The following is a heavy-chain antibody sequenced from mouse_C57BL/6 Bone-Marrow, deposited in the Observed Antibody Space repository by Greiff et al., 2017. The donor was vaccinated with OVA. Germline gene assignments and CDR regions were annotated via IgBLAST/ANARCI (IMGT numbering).Heavy chain of an antibody. Sequence: VKLMESGAELMKPGASVKLSCKATGYTFTGYWIEWVKQRTGQGLEWIGEIYPRSGNTYYNEKFKGKATLTADKSSSTAYMELRSLTSEDSAVYFCARKIPYYYGSSYVPYWYFDVWGTGTTVTVSS. CDR3: ARKIPYYYGSSYVPYWYFDV. J-gene: IGHJ1*03. V-gene: IGHV1-81*01. CDR1: GYTFTGYW. CDR2: IYPRSGNT. D-gene: IGHD1-1*01.